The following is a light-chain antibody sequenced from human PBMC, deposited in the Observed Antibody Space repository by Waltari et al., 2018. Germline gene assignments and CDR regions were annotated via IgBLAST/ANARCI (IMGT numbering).Light chain of an antibody. V-gene: IGKV2-28*01. CDR3: MQALQTPVT. J-gene: IGKJ5*01. Sequence: DIVMTQSPLSLPVTPGEPASISCRSSQSLLHSNGYNYLDWYLQKPGQYPQPLIYLGSNRASGVPDRFSGSGSGTDFTLKISRVEAEDVGVYYCMQALQTPVTFGQGTRLEIK. CDR1: QSLLHSNGYNY. CDR2: LGS.